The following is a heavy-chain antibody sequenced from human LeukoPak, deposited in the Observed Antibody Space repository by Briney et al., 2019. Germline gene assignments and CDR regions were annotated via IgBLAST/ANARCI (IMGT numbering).Heavy chain of an antibody. J-gene: IGHJ3*02. CDR3: ARTAQQLVEGDAFDI. CDR1: GGTFSSYA. D-gene: IGHD6-13*01. CDR2: IIPIFGTA. V-gene: IGHV1-69*13. Sequence: ASVTVSCTASGGTFSSYAISWVRQAPGQGLEWMGGIIPIFGTANYAQKFQGRVTITADESTSTAYMELSSLRSEDTAVYYCARTAQQLVEGDAFDIWGQGTMVTVSS.